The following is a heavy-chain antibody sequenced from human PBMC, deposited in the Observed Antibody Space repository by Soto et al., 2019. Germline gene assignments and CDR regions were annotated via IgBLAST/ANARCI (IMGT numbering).Heavy chain of an antibody. D-gene: IGHD5-12*01. CDR2: FDPEDGET. Sequence: ASVKVSCKVSGYTLTELSMHWVRQAPGKGLEWMGGFDPEDGETIYAQKFQGRVTMTEDTSTDTAYMELSSLRSEDTAVYYCATDSGLDGYKIPHYYYYGMDVWGQGTTVTVSS. CDR1: GYTLTELS. V-gene: IGHV1-24*01. J-gene: IGHJ6*02. CDR3: ATDSGLDGYKIPHYYYYGMDV.